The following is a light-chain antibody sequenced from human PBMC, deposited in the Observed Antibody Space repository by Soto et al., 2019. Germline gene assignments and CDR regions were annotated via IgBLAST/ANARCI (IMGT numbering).Light chain of an antibody. CDR2: DVS. J-gene: IGLJ2*01. CDR3: SSYTSSSTLV. V-gene: IGLV2-14*01. Sequence: QPASVSGSPGQSITISCTGTSSDVGGYNYVSWYQQHPGKAPKLMIYDVSNRPSGVSNRFSGSKSGNTASLTISGLQAEDEADYYRSSYTSSSTLVFGGGTKLTVL. CDR1: SSDVGGYNY.